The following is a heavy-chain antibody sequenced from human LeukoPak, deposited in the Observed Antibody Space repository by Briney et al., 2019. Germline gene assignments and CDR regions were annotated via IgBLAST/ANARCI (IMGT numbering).Heavy chain of an antibody. CDR3: AKGPPRTYYFDY. V-gene: IGHV3-23*01. J-gene: IGHJ4*02. D-gene: IGHD2-2*01. CDR2: ISGSGGST. Sequence: GGSLRLSCAASGFTFSSYAMSCVRQAPGKGLECVSAISGSGGSTYYADSVKGRFTISRDNSKNTLYLQMNSLRAEDTAVYYCAKGPPRTYYFDYWGQGTLVTVSS. CDR1: GFTFSSYA.